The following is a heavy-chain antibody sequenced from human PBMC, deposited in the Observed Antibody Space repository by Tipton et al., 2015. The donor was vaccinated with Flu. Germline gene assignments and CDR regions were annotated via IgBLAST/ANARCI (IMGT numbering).Heavy chain of an antibody. CDR2: IYYSGST. CDR3: ARLSFGTVTTLGYFDY. Sequence: TLSLTCTVSGGSISSYYWSWIRQPPGKGLEWIGYIYYSGSTNYNPSLKSRVTISVDTSKNQFSLKLSSVTAADTAVYYCARLSFGTVTTLGYFDYWGQGTLVTVSS. CDR1: GGSISSYY. D-gene: IGHD4-17*01. V-gene: IGHV4-59*08. J-gene: IGHJ4*02.